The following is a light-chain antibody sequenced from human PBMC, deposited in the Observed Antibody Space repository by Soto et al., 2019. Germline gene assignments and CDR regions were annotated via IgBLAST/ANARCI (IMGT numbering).Light chain of an antibody. Sequence: DIQRTQSPSSLSASVGDRVTITCRASQSINSYLNWYQQKPGKAPKLLICAASNLQGGVPSRFSGSGSGTDFTLTISRLQPEDFATYYCQQSYSTPLTFGGGTKVEIK. J-gene: IGKJ4*01. CDR2: AAS. CDR1: QSINSY. CDR3: QQSYSTPLT. V-gene: IGKV1-39*01.